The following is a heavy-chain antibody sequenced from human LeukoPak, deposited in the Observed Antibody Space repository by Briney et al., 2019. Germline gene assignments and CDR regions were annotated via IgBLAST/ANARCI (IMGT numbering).Heavy chain of an antibody. CDR1: GGSISSSSYD. D-gene: IGHD6-19*01. J-gene: IGHJ6*03. CDR2: IYYSGST. V-gene: IGHV4-39*01. CDR3: ARRSIAVAGNGDRNYYYYYMDV. Sequence: PSETLSLTCTVSGGSISSSSYDWGWIRQPPGKGLEWIGSIYYSGSTYYNPSLKSRVTISVDTSKNQFSLKLSSATAADTAVYYCARRSIAVAGNGDRNYYYYYMDVWGKGTTVTVSS.